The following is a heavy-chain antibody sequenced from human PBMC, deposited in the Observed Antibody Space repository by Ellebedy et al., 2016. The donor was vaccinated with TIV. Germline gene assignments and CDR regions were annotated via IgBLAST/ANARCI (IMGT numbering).Heavy chain of an antibody. V-gene: IGHV4-4*07. CDR3: ARESRSGWDRTFDY. CDR2: IKTSGNT. J-gene: IGHJ4*02. CDR1: GGFISIYS. D-gene: IGHD6-19*01. Sequence: SETLSLTCTVSGGFISIYSWTWIRQSAGKGLEWIGRIKTSGNTNYNPSLKSRVTMSVDTPKSQFSLNLSSVTAADTAVYYCARESRSGWDRTFDYWGQGTLVTVSS.